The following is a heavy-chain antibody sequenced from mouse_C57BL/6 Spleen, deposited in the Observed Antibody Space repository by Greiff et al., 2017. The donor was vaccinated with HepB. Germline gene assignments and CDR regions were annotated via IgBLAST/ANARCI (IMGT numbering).Heavy chain of an antibody. V-gene: IGHV1-15*01. J-gene: IGHJ1*03. CDR3: TRPYYSNWGYFDV. D-gene: IGHD2-5*01. CDR1: GYTFTDYE. Sequence: ESGAELVRPGASVTLSCKASGYTFTDYEMHWVKQTPVHGLEWIGAIDPETGGTAYNQKFKGKAILTADKSSSTAYMELRSLTSEDSAVYYCTRPYYSNWGYFDVWGTGTTVTVSS. CDR2: IDPETGGT.